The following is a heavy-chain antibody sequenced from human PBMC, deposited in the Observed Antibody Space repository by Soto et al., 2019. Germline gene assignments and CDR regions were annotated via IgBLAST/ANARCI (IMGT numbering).Heavy chain of an antibody. CDR1: GYTFTGYY. CDR2: INPNSGGT. V-gene: IGHV1-2*02. J-gene: IGHJ6*04. CDR3: ARDPVIFGLVSYYYSYGMDV. D-gene: IGHD3-3*01. Sequence: GASVKVACKASGYTFTGYYMHWVRQAPGQGLEWMGWINPNSGGTNYAQKFQGRVTMTRDTSISTAYMELSRLRSDDTAVYYGARDPVIFGLVSYYYSYGMDVWGKGTTVTV.